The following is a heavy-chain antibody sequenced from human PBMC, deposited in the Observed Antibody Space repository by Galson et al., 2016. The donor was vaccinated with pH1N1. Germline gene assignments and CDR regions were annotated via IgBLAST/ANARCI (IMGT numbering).Heavy chain of an antibody. D-gene: IGHD3-22*01. V-gene: IGHV1-18*01. J-gene: IGHJ4*02. CDR2: ISPYNGNT. CDR3: ATGHYYETSGYAADY. CDR1: GYSLANFG. Sequence: SVKVSCKASGYSLANFGINWVRQAPGQGLDWMGWISPYNGNTDYAQGFQGRLTMTTDRSASTAYMHLKGPTSDDTAVYYCATGHYYETSGYAADYWGQGTLVTVSS.